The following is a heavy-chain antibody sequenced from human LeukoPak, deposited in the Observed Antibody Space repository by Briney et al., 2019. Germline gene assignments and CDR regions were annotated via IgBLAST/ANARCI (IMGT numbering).Heavy chain of an antibody. CDR3: ARKGASGWTPFLDY. V-gene: IGHV3-33*01. J-gene: IGHJ4*02. CDR1: GFTFSNFG. Sequence: GRSLRLSCAASGFTFSNFGMHWVRQAPGKGLEWEAVVWYDGSDKYYADSVKGRFTISRDNSKNTLDLQMNSLRAEDTAVYYCARKGASGWTPFLDYWGQGTLVTVSS. D-gene: IGHD6-19*01. CDR2: VWYDGSDK.